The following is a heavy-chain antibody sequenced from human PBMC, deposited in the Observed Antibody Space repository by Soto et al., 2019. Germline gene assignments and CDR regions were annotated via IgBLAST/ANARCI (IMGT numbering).Heavy chain of an antibody. Sequence: PSETLSLTCTVSGASISGFYWSWIRKSAGKGLEWIGRIYATGTTDYNPSLKSRGMMSVDTSKNQFSLKLRSVTAADTAVYYCVRDGTKTLRDWFDPWGQGISVTVS. V-gene: IGHV4-4*07. J-gene: IGHJ5*02. CDR3: VRDGTKTLRDWFDP. D-gene: IGHD1-1*01. CDR2: IYATGTT. CDR1: GASISGFY.